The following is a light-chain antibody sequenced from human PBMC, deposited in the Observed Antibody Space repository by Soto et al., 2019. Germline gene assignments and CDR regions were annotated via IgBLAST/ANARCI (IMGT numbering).Light chain of an antibody. J-gene: IGKJ2*01. Sequence: EIVLTQSPGTLSLSPGERAALSCRASQSVSDNYLAWYQQKPGQAPRLLIYAALSRATGIPDRFSGRGSGTDFTLTISRLAPEDFAVYYCQQYGSSPYTFGPGTKLEI. CDR2: AAL. CDR1: QSVSDNY. CDR3: QQYGSSPYT. V-gene: IGKV3-20*01.